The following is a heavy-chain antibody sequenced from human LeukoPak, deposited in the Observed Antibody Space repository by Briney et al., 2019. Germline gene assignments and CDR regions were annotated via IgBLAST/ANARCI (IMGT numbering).Heavy chain of an antibody. CDR3: AKGGGGRLIYYYYMDV. D-gene: IGHD3-16*01. CDR2: ITWNSDNI. Sequence: PGRSLRLSCAASGFTFDDYAMHWVRQAPGKGLEWVSGITWNSDNIEYADSVKGRFTISRDNAKNSLYLQMNSLRAEDMALYYCAKGGGGRLIYYYYMDVWGKGTTVTVPS. V-gene: IGHV3-9*03. J-gene: IGHJ6*03. CDR1: GFTFDDYA.